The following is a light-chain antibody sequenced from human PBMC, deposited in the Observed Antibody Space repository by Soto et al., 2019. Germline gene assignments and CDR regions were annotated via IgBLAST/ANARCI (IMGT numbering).Light chain of an antibody. CDR3: QQANGFPVA. V-gene: IGKV1-12*01. J-gene: IGKJ4*01. CDR1: QGVSGW. Sequence: DIQMTQSPSSVSASVGDRVTITCRASQGVSGWLAWYQQKPGKAPKLLIYSVSSLQSGVPARFSGSGSGTDFALTISSLQPDDFASYYCQQANGFPVAFGRGTRVEIK. CDR2: SVS.